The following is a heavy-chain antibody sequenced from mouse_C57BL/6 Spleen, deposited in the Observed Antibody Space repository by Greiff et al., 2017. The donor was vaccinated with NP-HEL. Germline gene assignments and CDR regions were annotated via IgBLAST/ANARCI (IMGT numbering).Heavy chain of an antibody. J-gene: IGHJ3*01. Sequence: QVQLKDSGPGLVAPSQSLSITCTVSGFSLTSYGVHWVRQPPGKGLEWLVVIWSDGSTTYNSALKSRLSISKDNSKSQVFLKMNSLQTDDTAMYYCARHPSYDYDEGAWFAYWGQGTLVTVSA. D-gene: IGHD2-4*01. V-gene: IGHV2-6-1*01. CDR2: IWSDGST. CDR3: ARHPSYDYDEGAWFAY. CDR1: GFSLTSYG.